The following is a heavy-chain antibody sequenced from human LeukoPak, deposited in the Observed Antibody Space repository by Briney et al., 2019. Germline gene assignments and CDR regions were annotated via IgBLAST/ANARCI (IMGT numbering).Heavy chain of an antibody. CDR2: ISGSGGRI. D-gene: IGHD2-15*01. Sequence: PGGSLRLSCAASGFTFNNYAMSWVRQAPGKGLEWVSAISGSGGRIYYADSVKGRFTISRDNSKNTLYLQMNSLRAEDTAVYYCAKDGGYCSGGNCYVRDAFDIWGQGTMVTVSS. CDR1: GFTFNNYA. V-gene: IGHV3-23*01. CDR3: AKDGGYCSGGNCYVRDAFDI. J-gene: IGHJ3*02.